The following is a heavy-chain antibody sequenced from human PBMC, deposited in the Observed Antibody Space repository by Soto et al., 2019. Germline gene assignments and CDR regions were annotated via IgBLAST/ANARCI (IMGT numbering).Heavy chain of an antibody. Sequence: SETLSLTCAVYGGSFSGYYWSWIRQPPGKGLEWIGEINHSGSTNYNPSLKSRVTISVDTSKNQFSLKLSSVTAADTAVYYCAREADQWLRRRFDYWGQGTLVTVSS. J-gene: IGHJ4*02. V-gene: IGHV4-34*01. D-gene: IGHD5-12*01. CDR2: INHSGST. CDR1: GGSFSGYY. CDR3: AREADQWLRRRFDY.